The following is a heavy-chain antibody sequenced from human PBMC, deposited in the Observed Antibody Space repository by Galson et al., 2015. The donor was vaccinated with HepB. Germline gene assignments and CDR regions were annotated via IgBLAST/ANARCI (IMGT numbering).Heavy chain of an antibody. V-gene: IGHV3-23*01. J-gene: IGHJ6*02. CDR3: AKALYVWNDGGGTGYGMDV. CDR1: GFTFSSYA. Sequence: SLRLSCAASGFTFSSYAMSWVRQAPGKGLEWVSAISGSGGSTYYADSVKGRFTISRDNSKNTLYLQMNSLRAEDTAVYYCAKALYVWNDGGGTGYGMDVWGQGTTVTVSS. D-gene: IGHD1-1*01. CDR2: ISGSGGST.